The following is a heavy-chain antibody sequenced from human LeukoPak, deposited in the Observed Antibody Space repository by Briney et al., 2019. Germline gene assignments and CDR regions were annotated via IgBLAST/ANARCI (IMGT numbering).Heavy chain of an antibody. Sequence: SETLSLTCTVSGGSISSYYWSWIRQPAGKGLEWIGRIYTSGSTNYNPSLKSRVTMSVDTSKNQFSLKLSSVTAADTAVYYCARGGAARNHYYYYMDVWGEGTTVTVSS. J-gene: IGHJ6*03. D-gene: IGHD6-6*01. CDR1: GGSISSYY. V-gene: IGHV4-4*07. CDR2: IYTSGST. CDR3: ARGGAARNHYYYYMDV.